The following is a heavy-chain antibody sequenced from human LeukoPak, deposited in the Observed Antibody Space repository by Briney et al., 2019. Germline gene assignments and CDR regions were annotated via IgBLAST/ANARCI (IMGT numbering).Heavy chain of an antibody. CDR1: GYSFTGYY. CDR3: ARDLEVRGVLYYFDY. J-gene: IGHJ4*02. CDR2: LNPNSGGT. D-gene: IGHD3-10*01. Sequence: ASVKVSCKPSGYSFTGYYMHWVRQAPGQGLEWMGWLNPNSGGTNYAQKFQDRVTMTRDTSISTAYMELSRLRSDDTAVYYCARDLEVRGVLYYFDYWGQGTLVTVSS. V-gene: IGHV1-2*02.